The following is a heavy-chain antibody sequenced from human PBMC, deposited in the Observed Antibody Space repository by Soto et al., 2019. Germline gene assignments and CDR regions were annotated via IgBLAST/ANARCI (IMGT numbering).Heavy chain of an antibody. CDR3: AGSSIAAAGTVAFDI. CDR2: IYYSGST. V-gene: IGHV4-31*03. Sequence: SETLSLTCTVSGGSISSGGYYWSWIRQHPGKGLEWIGYIYYSGSTYYNPSLKSRVTISVDKSKNQFSLKLSSVTAADTAVYYCAGSSIAAAGTVAFDIWGQGTMVTVSS. CDR1: GGSISSGGYY. D-gene: IGHD6-13*01. J-gene: IGHJ3*02.